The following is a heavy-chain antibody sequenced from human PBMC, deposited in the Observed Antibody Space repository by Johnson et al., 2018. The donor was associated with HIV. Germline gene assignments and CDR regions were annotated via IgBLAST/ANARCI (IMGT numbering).Heavy chain of an antibody. Sequence: QVQLVESGGGLVKPGGSLRLSCAASGFTFSDYYMSWIRQAPGKGLEWVSYISSSGSTIYYAASVKGRSIISRDNAKKSLYLQMNSLSAEDTAVYYCATRDPTYRPGAFDLWGQGTMVTVSS. V-gene: IGHV3-11*04. CDR2: ISSSGSTI. D-gene: IGHD1-14*01. J-gene: IGHJ3*01. CDR3: ATRDPTYRPGAFDL. CDR1: GFTFSDYY.